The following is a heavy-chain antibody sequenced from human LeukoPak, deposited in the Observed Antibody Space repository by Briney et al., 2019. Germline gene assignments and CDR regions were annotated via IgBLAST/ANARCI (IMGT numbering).Heavy chain of an antibody. CDR2: INHSGST. V-gene: IGHV4-34*01. J-gene: IGHJ4*02. Sequence: SETLSLTCAVYGGSFSGYYWSWIRQPPGKGLEWIGEINHSGSTNCNPSLKSRVTISVDTSKNQFSLKLSSVTAADTAVYYCARSFQYVWGSYRYEPYYFDYWGQGTLVTVSS. CDR3: ARSFQYVWGSYRYEPYYFDY. D-gene: IGHD3-16*02. CDR1: GGSFSGYY.